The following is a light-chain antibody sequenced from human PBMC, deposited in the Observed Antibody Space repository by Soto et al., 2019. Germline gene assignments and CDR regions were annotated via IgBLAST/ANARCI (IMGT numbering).Light chain of an antibody. J-gene: IGLJ2*01. CDR3: SSYTNTFTLI. CDR2: EVN. CDR1: SSDVGSYNR. Sequence: QSALTQPPSVSGSPGQSVTISCTGTSSDVGSYNRVSWYQQPPGTAPKLMIYEVNNRPSGVPDRFSGSKSGNTASLTISGLQAEDEADYYCSSYTNTFTLIFGGGTKVTVL. V-gene: IGLV2-18*02.